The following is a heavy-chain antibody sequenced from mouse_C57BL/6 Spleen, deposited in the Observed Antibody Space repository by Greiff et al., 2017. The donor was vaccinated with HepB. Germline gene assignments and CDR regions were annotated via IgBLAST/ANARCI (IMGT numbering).Heavy chain of an antibody. CDR2: IYPGDGDT. CDR3: ARAKTAQVLWFAY. V-gene: IGHV1-82*01. Sequence: VQLQQSGPELVKPGASVKISCKASGYAFSSPWMNWVKQRPGKGLEWIGRIYPGDGDTNYNGKFKGKATLTADKSSSTAYMQLSSLTSEDSAVYFCARAKTAQVLWFAYWGQGTRVTVAA. J-gene: IGHJ3*01. CDR1: GYAFSSPW. D-gene: IGHD3-2*02.